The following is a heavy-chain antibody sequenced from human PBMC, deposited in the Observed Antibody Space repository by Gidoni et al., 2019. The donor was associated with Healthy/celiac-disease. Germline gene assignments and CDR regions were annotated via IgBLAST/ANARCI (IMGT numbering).Heavy chain of an antibody. CDR2: IIPIFGTA. V-gene: IGHV1-69*06. CDR3: ASSVITMVRGVKPYYYYGMDV. Sequence: QVQLVQSGAEVKKPGSSVKVSCKASGGTFSSYAISWLRQAPGQGLEWMGGIIPIFGTANYAQKFQGRVTITADKSTSTAYMELSRLRSEDTAVYYCASSVITMVRGVKPYYYYGMDVWGQGTTVTVSS. D-gene: IGHD3-10*01. J-gene: IGHJ6*02. CDR1: GGTFSSYA.